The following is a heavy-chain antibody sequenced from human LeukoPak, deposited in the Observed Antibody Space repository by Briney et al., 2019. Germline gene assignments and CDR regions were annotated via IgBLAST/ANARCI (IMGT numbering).Heavy chain of an antibody. J-gene: IGHJ4*02. V-gene: IGHV1-69*06. Sequence: SVKVSCKASGGTFSSYAISWVRQAPGQGLEWMGGIIPIFGTANYAQKFQGRVTITADKSTSTTYMELSRLRSDDTAVYYCASSSSDGTCYSCFDYWGQGTLVTVSS. CDR1: GGTFSSYA. D-gene: IGHD2-15*01. CDR3: ASSSSDGTCYSCFDY. CDR2: IIPIFGTA.